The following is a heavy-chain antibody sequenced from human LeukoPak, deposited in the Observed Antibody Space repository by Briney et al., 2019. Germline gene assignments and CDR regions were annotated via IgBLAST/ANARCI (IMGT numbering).Heavy chain of an antibody. CDR1: GFTFTNYA. D-gene: IGHD1-26*01. CDR2: ISYDGSNK. CDR3: ARDSSEWELAHFDS. J-gene: IGHJ4*02. Sequence: GGSLRLSCAASGFTFTNYAMHWVRQAPGKGLEWVALISYDGSNKYYADSVKGRCTFSRDNAKNSLYLQMNSLRAEDTAVYYCARDSSEWELAHFDSWGQGTLVTVSS. V-gene: IGHV3-30-3*01.